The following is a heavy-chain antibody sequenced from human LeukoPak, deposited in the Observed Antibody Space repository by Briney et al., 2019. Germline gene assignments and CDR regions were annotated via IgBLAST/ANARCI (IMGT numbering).Heavy chain of an antibody. CDR2: ISGSGGST. Sequence: HPGGSLRLSCAASGFTVSSNYMSWVRQAPGKGLEWVSAISGSGGSTYYADSVKGRFTISRDNSKNTLYLQMNSLRAEDTAVYYCAKGRSYYDSSGYKGGYYFDYWGQGTLVTVSS. J-gene: IGHJ4*02. D-gene: IGHD3-22*01. CDR1: GFTVSSNY. CDR3: AKGRSYYDSSGYKGGYYFDY. V-gene: IGHV3-23*01.